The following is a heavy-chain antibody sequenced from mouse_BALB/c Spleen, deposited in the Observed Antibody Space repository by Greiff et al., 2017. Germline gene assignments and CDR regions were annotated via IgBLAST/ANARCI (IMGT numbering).Heavy chain of an antibody. CDR3: ARGSFGNPYAMDY. CDR2: IYPGDGST. Sequence: VQLQQSGPELVKPGASVKMSCKASGYTFTSYYIHWVKQRPGQGLEWIGWIYPGDGSTKYNEKFKGKTTLTADKSSSTAYMLLSSLTSEDSAIYFCARGSFGNPYAMDYWGQGTSVTVSS. V-gene: IGHV1S56*01. D-gene: IGHD2-1*01. J-gene: IGHJ4*01. CDR1: GYTFTSYY.